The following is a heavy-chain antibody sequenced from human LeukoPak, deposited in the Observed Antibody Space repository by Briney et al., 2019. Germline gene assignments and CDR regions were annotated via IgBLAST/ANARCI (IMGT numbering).Heavy chain of an antibody. J-gene: IGHJ6*03. Sequence: SGGSLRLSCAASGLTFSSYAMSCVRQAPGKGLEWVSTISASGGGTYYADSVKGRFTISRDSSENTLYLQMHSLRAEDTAVYYCAKDGRGPSMVVWGKGTTVTVSS. V-gene: IGHV3-23*01. CDR2: ISASGGGT. CDR1: GLTFSSYA. CDR3: AKDGRGPSMVV.